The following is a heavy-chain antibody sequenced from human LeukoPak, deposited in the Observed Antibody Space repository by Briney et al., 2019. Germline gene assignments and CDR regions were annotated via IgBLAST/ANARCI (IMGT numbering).Heavy chain of an antibody. CDR3: ARDQWQQLVHNHFDY. CDR1: GGSISNYY. D-gene: IGHD6-13*01. CDR2: FYYSGRTRS. Sequence: SETLSLTCSVSGGSISNYYWSWIRQPPGRGLEWIGDFYYSGRTRSSYNRSLKSRVTMSIDTSKNQFSLRLTSVTAADTAVYYCARDQWQQLVHNHFDYWGQGTLVTVSS. V-gene: IGHV4-59*01. J-gene: IGHJ4*02.